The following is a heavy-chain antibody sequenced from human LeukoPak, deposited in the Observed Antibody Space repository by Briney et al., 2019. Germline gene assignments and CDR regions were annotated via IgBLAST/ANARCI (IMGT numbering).Heavy chain of an antibody. J-gene: IGHJ4*02. V-gene: IGHV4-4*07. CDR2: IYTSGST. D-gene: IGHD4-17*01. CDR3: ARGQVSYGDYETLDY. CDR1: GGSISSYY. Sequence: KPSETLSLTCTVSGGSISSYYWSWIRQPPGKGLEWIGRIYTSGSTNYNPSLKSRVTMSVDTSKNQFSLKLSSVTAADTAVYYCARGQVSYGDYETLDYWGQGTLVTVSS.